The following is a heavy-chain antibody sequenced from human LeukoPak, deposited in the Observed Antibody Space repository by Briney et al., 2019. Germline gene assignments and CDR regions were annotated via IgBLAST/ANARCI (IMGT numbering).Heavy chain of an antibody. CDR3: ARGGYAGTAS. J-gene: IGHJ4*02. CDR1: GYTFTSNY. CDR2: INPSGGST. Sequence: ASVKVSCKAFGYTFTSNYMHWVRQAPGQGLEWMGIINPSGGSTSYAQKFQGRVTMTRDMSTSTVYMELSSLRSEDTAVYYCARGGYAGTASWGQGTLVTVSS. D-gene: IGHD1/OR15-1a*01. V-gene: IGHV1-46*01.